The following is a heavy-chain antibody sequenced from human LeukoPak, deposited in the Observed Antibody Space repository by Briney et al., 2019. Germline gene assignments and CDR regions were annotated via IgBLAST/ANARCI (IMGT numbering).Heavy chain of an antibody. CDR2: IYYSWTT. J-gene: IGHJ5*02. CDR1: GGSISSSPYY. Sequence: SETLSLTCTVSGGSISSSPYYWGWIRQPPGKGLEWVGSIYYSWTTHYNPSLESRVTISVDTSKNQFSLKLASVTAADTAIYYCAKGAGGFSYYNWFDPWGQGTLVTVSS. CDR3: AKGAGGFSYYNWFDP. V-gene: IGHV4-39*07. D-gene: IGHD5-18*01.